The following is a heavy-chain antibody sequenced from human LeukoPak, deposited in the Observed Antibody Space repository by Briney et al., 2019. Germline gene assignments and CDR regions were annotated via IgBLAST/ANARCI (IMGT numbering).Heavy chain of an antibody. CDR3: AREGSYYDILTGSDY. CDR1: GYTFTSYG. D-gene: IGHD3-9*01. V-gene: IGHV1-18*01. CDR2: ISAYNGNT. J-gene: IGHJ4*02. Sequence: ASVKVSCKASGYTFTSYGISWVRQAPGQGLEWMGWISAYNGNTNYAQKLQGRVTMTTDTSTSTAYMELRSLRSDDTAVYYCAREGSYYDILTGSDYWGQGTLVTVSS.